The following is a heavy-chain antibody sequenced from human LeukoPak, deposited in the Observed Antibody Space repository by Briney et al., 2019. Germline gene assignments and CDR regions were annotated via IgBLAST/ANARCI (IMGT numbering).Heavy chain of an antibody. V-gene: IGHV3-53*01. CDR3: ARRAGAYSHPYDY. CDR2: IYSDNT. J-gene: IGHJ4*02. CDR1: GFTVRSNS. Sequence: GRSLRLSCTVSGFTVRSNSMSWVRQAPGKALEWVSFIYSDNTHYSDSVKGRFTISRDNSKNTLYLQMNSLRAEDTAVYYCARRAGAYSHPYDYWGQGTLVTVSS. D-gene: IGHD4/OR15-4a*01.